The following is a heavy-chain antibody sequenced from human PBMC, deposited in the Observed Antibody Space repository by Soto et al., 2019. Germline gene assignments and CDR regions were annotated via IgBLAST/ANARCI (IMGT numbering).Heavy chain of an antibody. V-gene: IGHV3-21*01. CDR3: ARDWGGEGTFDY. J-gene: IGHJ4*02. CDR1: GFSFSSYS. CDR2: ISSSSSYI. D-gene: IGHD3-16*01. Sequence: EVQLVESGGGLVKPGGSLRLSCAASGFSFSSYSMNWVRQAPGKGLEWVSSISSSSSYIYYADSVKGRFTISRDNAKNSPYLQMNSLRAEDTAVYYCARDWGGEGTFDYWGQGTLVTVSS.